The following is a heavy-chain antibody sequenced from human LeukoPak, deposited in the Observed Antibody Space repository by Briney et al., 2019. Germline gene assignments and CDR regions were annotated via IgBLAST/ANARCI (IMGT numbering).Heavy chain of an antibody. Sequence: GGSLRLSCAASGFTFSSYEMNWVRQAPGKGLEWVSYISSSGSTIYYADSVKGRFTISRDNAKNSLYLQMSSLRVEDTALYYCATGGNTFGYWGQGTLVTVSS. CDR3: ATGGNTFGY. D-gene: IGHD1-14*01. J-gene: IGHJ4*02. V-gene: IGHV3-48*03. CDR1: GFTFSSYE. CDR2: ISSSGSTI.